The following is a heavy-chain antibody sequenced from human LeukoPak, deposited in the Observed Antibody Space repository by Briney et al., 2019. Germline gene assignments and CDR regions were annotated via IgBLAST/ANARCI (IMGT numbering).Heavy chain of an antibody. D-gene: IGHD3-10*01. Sequence: SETLSLTCTVSGGSISSSNYYWAWIRQPPGKELEWIGSIYSGGSTNYNPSLKSRVTISVDTSKNQFFLNLTSVTAADTAVYYCARHKSPLPLHWGQGTLVTVSS. CDR1: GGSISSSNYY. CDR3: ARHKSPLPLH. CDR2: IYSGGST. J-gene: IGHJ4*02. V-gene: IGHV4-39*01.